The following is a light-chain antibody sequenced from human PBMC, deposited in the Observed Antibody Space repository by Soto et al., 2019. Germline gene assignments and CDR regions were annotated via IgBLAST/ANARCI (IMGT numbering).Light chain of an antibody. CDR2: KAS. CDR1: QSISSW. Sequence: DIQMTQSPSTLSASVGGRGTITCRASQSISSWLAWYQKKTGKAPKLLIYKASSLESGVPSRLSGSGYGTELTLTISSMQHDDFETYYCQHYNSYPEAFGQGTKVDIK. J-gene: IGKJ1*01. CDR3: QHYNSYPEA. V-gene: IGKV1-5*03.